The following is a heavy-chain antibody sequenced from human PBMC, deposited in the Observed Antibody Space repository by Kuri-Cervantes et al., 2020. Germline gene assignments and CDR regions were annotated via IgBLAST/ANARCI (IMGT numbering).Heavy chain of an antibody. D-gene: IGHD3-10*01. CDR1: GYTFTGYY. Sequence: ASVKVSCKASGYTFTGYYVHWVRQAPGQGLEWMGWINPNSGGTNYAQKFQGRVTMTRDTSISTAYMELSRLRSDDTAVYYCARARGSGVRGVRPPNNGYYFDYWGQGALVTVSS. V-gene: IGHV1-2*02. J-gene: IGHJ4*02. CDR3: ARARGSGVRGVRPPNNGYYFDY. CDR2: INPNSGGT.